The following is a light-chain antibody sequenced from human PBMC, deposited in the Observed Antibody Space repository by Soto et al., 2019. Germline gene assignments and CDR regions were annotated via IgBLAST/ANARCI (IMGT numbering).Light chain of an antibody. CDR2: DAS. CDR3: QQYDNLPFT. J-gene: IGKJ3*01. Sequence: DIQMTQSPSSLSASVGDRVTITCQASQDISNYLNWYQQKPGKAPKLLIYDASNLETGVPSRFSGSGSGTDLTFTISSLQPEDIETYYCQQYDNLPFTFGPGTKVHIK. CDR1: QDISNY. V-gene: IGKV1-33*01.